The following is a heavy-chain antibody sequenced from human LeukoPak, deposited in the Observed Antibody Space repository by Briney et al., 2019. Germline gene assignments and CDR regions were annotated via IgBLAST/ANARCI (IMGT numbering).Heavy chain of an antibody. Sequence: SVKVSCKASGGTFSSYTISWVRQAPGQGLEWMGRIIPILGIANSAQKLQGRVTITADKSTSTAYMELSSLRSEDTAVYYCAREKYCSGGSCYDDAFDIWGQGTMVTVSS. D-gene: IGHD2-15*01. V-gene: IGHV1-69*02. CDR2: IIPILGIA. CDR3: AREKYCSGGSCYDDAFDI. J-gene: IGHJ3*02. CDR1: GGTFSSYT.